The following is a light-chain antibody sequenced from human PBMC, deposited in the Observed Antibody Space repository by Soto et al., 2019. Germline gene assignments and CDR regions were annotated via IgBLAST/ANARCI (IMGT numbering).Light chain of an antibody. CDR2: ATS. CDR3: LHQNSYPLT. J-gene: IGKJ4*01. Sequence: DIQNTQSASSLSASVGYRVSITCGASQGIRNDLGWYQQKXGKDPKRXIYATSSLQSGVPSRFSGSGSGTDFTLTISRLQTEDFATYYCLHQNSYPLTFGGGTKVDIK. CDR1: QGIRND. V-gene: IGKV1-17*01.